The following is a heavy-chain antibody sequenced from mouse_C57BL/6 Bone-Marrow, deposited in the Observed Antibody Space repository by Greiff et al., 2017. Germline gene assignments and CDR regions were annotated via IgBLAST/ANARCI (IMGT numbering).Heavy chain of an antibody. CDR3: ARRSSDGYYAFFDY. CDR1: GYTFTDYY. J-gene: IGHJ2*01. Sequence: VKLMESGAELVRPGASVKLSCKASGYTFTDYYINWVKQRPGQGLEWIARIYPGSGNTYYNEKFKGKATLTAEKSSSTAYMQLSSLTSEDSAVYFCARRSSDGYYAFFDYWGQGTTLTVSS. CDR2: IYPGSGNT. D-gene: IGHD2-3*01. V-gene: IGHV1-76*01.